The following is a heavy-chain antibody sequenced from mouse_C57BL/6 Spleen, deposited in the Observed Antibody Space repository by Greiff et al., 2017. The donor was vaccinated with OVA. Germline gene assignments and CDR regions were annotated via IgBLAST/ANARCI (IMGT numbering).Heavy chain of an antibody. CDR3: ARGREDGYRSWFAY. V-gene: IGHV1-26*01. CDR1: GYTFTDYY. D-gene: IGHD2-3*01. J-gene: IGHJ3*01. CDR2: INPNNGGT. Sequence: EVQLQQSGPELVKPGASVKISCKASGYTFTDYYMNWVKQSHGKSLEWIGDINPNNGGTSYNQKFKGKATLTVDKSSSTAYMERRSLTSEDSAVYYCARGREDGYRSWFAYWGQGTLVTVSA.